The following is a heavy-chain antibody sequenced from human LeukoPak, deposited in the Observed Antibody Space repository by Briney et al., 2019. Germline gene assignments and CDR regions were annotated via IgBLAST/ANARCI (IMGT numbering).Heavy chain of an antibody. CDR2: ISRSSNTI. CDR1: GFTFSGYN. D-gene: IGHD7-27*01. Sequence: GGSLRLSCVASGFTFSGYNMNWVRQAPGKWLEWVSYISRSSNTIYYADSVKGRFTISRDNAKNSLYLQMNSLRAEDTGVYYCARPNGGSALTGDDAFDIWGQGTMVTVSS. V-gene: IGHV3-48*01. CDR3: ARPNGGSALTGDDAFDI. J-gene: IGHJ3*02.